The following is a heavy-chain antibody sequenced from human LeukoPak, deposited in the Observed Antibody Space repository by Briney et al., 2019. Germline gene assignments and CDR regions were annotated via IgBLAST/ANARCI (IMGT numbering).Heavy chain of an antibody. V-gene: IGHV3-64D*06. D-gene: IGHD1-26*01. Sequence: GGSLRLSCSASGFTFSSYAMHWVRQAPGKGLEYVSAINENGDSTYYADSVKGRFTISRDNSKNTLYLQMSSLRAEDTAVYYCVKRAISGSFFGYLGQGTLVTVSS. CDR1: GFTFSSYA. J-gene: IGHJ4*02. CDR3: VKRAISGSFFGY. CDR2: INENGDST.